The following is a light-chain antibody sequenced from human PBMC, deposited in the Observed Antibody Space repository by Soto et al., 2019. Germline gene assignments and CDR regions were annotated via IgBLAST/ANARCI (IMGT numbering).Light chain of an antibody. CDR3: QQSYSTPPYT. Sequence: DIQMTQSPSSLSASVGDRVTITCRASQSISSWLAWYQQKPGKAPKLLIYKASSLESGVPSRFSGSGSGTEFSLTISSLQTDDFATYYCQQSYSTPPYTFGQGTKLEIK. V-gene: IGKV1-5*03. J-gene: IGKJ2*01. CDR2: KAS. CDR1: QSISSW.